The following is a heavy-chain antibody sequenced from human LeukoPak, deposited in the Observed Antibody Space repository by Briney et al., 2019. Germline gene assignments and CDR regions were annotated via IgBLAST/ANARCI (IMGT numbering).Heavy chain of an antibody. CDR2: MKEDGSEI. CDR3: AKGGASRFDH. D-gene: IGHD1-26*01. V-gene: IGHV3-7*01. J-gene: IGHJ4*02. Sequence: GGSLRLSCAASGFTFTFQTMSWVRQAPGKGLEWVASMKEDGSEIFYVGSVKGRFIISRDNAKNSLYLQMNSLRAEDTAVYYCAKGGASRFDHWGQGTLVTVSS. CDR1: GFTFTFQT.